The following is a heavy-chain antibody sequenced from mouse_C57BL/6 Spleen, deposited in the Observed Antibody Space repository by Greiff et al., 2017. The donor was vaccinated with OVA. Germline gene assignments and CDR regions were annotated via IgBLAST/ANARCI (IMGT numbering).Heavy chain of an antibody. J-gene: IGHJ3*01. CDR1: GFTFSSYA. D-gene: IGHD2-1*01. Sequence: EVMLVESGGGLVKPGGSLKLSCAASGFTFSSYAMSWVRQTPEKRLEWVATISDGGSYTYYPDNVKGRFTISRDNAKNNLYLQMSHLKSEDTAMYYCARDANYGNYVFAYWGQGTLVTVSA. CDR2: ISDGGSYT. CDR3: ARDANYGNYVFAY. V-gene: IGHV5-4*01.